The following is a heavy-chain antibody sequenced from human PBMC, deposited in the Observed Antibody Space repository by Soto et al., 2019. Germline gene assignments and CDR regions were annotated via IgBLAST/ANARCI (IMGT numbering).Heavy chain of an antibody. V-gene: IGHV3-9*01. D-gene: IGHD3-10*01. CDR3: AKDRGSALGVITD. Sequence: EVQLVESGGDLVQPGRSLRLSCAASGFTLQNNGMHWVRQVPGKSLEWVSGITWNSGTTGYADSVKGRFTITSDNAKNPLHLRMNSLRTEDTGCYCCAKDRGSALGVITDWGQGTLVTFSS. CDR1: GFTLQNNG. J-gene: IGHJ4*02. CDR2: ITWNSGTT.